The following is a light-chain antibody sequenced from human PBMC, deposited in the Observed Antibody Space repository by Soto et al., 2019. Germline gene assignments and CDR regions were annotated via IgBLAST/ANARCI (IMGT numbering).Light chain of an antibody. CDR2: GAS. CDR1: QSVSSGY. J-gene: IGKJ5*01. CDR3: QQRSNWPRIT. V-gene: IGKV3D-20*02. Sequence: EMVSTQPPNTPSLSRGERATLSCSASQSVSSGYLVWYQQKPGQAPRLLIYGASSRATGIPDRFSGSGSGTDFTLTISRLEPEDFAVYYCQQRSNWPRITFGQGTRLEIK.